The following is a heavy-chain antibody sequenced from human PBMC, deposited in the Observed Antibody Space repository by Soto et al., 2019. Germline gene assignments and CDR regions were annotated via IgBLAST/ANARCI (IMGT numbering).Heavy chain of an antibody. V-gene: IGHV3-30*04. CDR3: ARQAKIGDRPPFYFES. Sequence: PVGSLRLSCASSVCTFSFYAMHCVRHSPGKGLEWVAVISYNGRNKHYVDSVKGRFTISRDNSQDTLYLQMESLRPDDTAVYYCARQAKIGDRPPFYFESWGPGTLVSVS. J-gene: IGHJ4*02. CDR1: VCTFSFYA. CDR2: ISYNGRNK. D-gene: IGHD3-16*01.